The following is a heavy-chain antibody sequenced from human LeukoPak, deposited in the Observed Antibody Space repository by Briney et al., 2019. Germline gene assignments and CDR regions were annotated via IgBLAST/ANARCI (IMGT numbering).Heavy chain of an antibody. CDR2: INHSGST. Sequence: ASETLSLTCAVYGVSFSGYYWSWIRQPPGKGLEWIGEINHSGSTNYNPSLKSRVTISVDTSKNQFSLKLSPVTAADTAVYYCARAATDERVVVPAAVDYWGQGTLVTVSS. D-gene: IGHD2-2*01. CDR1: GVSFSGYY. J-gene: IGHJ4*02. V-gene: IGHV4-34*01. CDR3: ARAATDERVVVPAAVDY.